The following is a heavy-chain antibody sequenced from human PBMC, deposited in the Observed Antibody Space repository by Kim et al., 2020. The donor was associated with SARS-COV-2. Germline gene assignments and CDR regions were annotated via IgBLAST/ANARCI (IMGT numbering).Heavy chain of an antibody. CDR2: ISSSGSTI. Sequence: GGSLRLSCAASGFTFSDYYMSWIRQAPGKGLEWVSYISSSGSTIYYADSVKGRFTISRDNAKNSLYLQMNSLRAEDTAVYYCARDFYANIVAYFDIWGQGTMVTVSS. V-gene: IGHV3-11*01. J-gene: IGHJ3*02. CDR1: GFTFSDYY. D-gene: IGHD2-21*01. CDR3: ARDFYANIVAYFDI.